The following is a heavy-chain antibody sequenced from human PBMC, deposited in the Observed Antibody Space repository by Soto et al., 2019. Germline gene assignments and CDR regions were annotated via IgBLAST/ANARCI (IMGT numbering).Heavy chain of an antibody. CDR2: ISGSGGST. CDR3: AKGLGTIFGVVITYFDY. D-gene: IGHD3-3*01. V-gene: IGHV3-23*01. Sequence: EVQLLESGGGLVQPGGSLRLSCAASGLTFSSYAMSWVRQAPGKGLEWVSAISGSGGSTYYADSVKGRFTISRDNSKNTLYLQMNSLRAEDTAVYYCAKGLGTIFGVVITYFDYWGQGTLVTVSS. J-gene: IGHJ4*02. CDR1: GLTFSSYA.